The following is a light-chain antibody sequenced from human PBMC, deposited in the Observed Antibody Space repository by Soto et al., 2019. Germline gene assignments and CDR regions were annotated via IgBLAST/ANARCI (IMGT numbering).Light chain of an antibody. J-gene: IGLJ1*01. CDR1: SSDIGAYDY. CDR2: EVN. V-gene: IGLV2-14*03. Sequence: QSVLSQPASVTGSSGQSITISCTGASSDIGAYDYVSWFQQYPRKGPKLIISEVNNRPSGVSNRFSGSKSGNAASLTISGLQADDEAEYFCFSFTTSCTHVFGPGTKATVL. CDR3: FSFTTSCTHV.